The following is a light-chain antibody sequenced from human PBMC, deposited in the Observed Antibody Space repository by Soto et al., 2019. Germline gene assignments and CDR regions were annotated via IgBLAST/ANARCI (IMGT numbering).Light chain of an antibody. CDR3: QQYGSSRWT. CDR2: GAS. V-gene: IGKV3-20*01. CDR1: QSISSNY. Sequence: EIVLTQSPATLSLSPGEIATLSCRASQSISSNYLAWYQQKPGQAPRLLVYGASSRATGIPDRFSGSGSGTDSTLTISRLEPEDFAVYYCQQYGSSRWTFGHGTKVDIK. J-gene: IGKJ1*01.